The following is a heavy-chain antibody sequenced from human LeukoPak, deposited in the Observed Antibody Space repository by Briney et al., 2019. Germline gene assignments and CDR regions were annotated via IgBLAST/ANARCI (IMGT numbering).Heavy chain of an antibody. D-gene: IGHD4-17*01. V-gene: IGHV1-69*13. CDR2: VIPIFGTA. J-gene: IGHJ4*02. CDR3: ATGSGLTVTHPLGVY. CDR1: GGTFSSYA. Sequence: SVKVSCKASGGTFSSYAISWVRQAPGQGLEWMGGVIPIFGTANYAQKFQGRVTITADESTSTAYMELSSLRSEDTAVYYCATGSGLTVTHPLGVYWGQGTLVTVSS.